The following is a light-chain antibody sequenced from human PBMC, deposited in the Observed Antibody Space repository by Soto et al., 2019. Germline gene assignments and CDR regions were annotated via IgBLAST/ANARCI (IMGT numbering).Light chain of an antibody. CDR2: EVY. CDR3: SSYVGTNSYV. J-gene: IGLJ1*01. Sequence: ALTQPPSASGSPGQSVTISCTGTSSDVGGYNYVSWYQHHPGKAPKLIIYEVYKRPSGVPDRFSGSKSGNTAALTVSGLQAEDEADYYCSSYVGTNSYVFGTGTKVTV. V-gene: IGLV2-8*01. CDR1: SSDVGGYNY.